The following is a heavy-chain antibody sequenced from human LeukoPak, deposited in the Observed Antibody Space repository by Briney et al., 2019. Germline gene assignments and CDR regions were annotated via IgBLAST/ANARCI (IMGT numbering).Heavy chain of an antibody. CDR2: INPNSGGT. CDR3: ASDLGWSVAGTGDY. J-gene: IGHJ4*02. CDR1: GYTFTGYY. D-gene: IGHD6-19*01. V-gene: IGHV1-2*02. Sequence: ASVKVSCKASGYTFTGYYMHWVRQAPGQGLEWMGWINPNSGGTNYAQKFQGRVTMTRDTSISTAYMELSRLRSDDTAVYYCASDLGWSVAGTGDYWGQGTLVTVSS.